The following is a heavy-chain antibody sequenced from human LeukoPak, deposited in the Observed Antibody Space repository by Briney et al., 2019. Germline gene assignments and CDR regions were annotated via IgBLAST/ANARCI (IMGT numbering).Heavy chain of an antibody. D-gene: IGHD3-22*01. CDR1: GGSISSGSYY. CDR2: IYTSGST. Sequence: SETLSLTCTVSGGSISSGSYYWRWIRQPAGKGLEWIGRIYTSGSTNYNPSLKSRVTISVDTSKNQFSLKLSSVTAADTAVYYCARVGAYYYDSSGYSPFDYWGQGTLVTVSS. V-gene: IGHV4-61*02. CDR3: ARVGAYYYDSSGYSPFDY. J-gene: IGHJ4*02.